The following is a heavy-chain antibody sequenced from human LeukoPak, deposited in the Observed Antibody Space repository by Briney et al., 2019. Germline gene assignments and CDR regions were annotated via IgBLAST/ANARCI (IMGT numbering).Heavy chain of an antibody. J-gene: IGHJ5*02. CDR1: GGSFSGYY. V-gene: IGHV4-34*01. CDR2: INHSGST. D-gene: IGHD2-21*02. CDR3: AIRARGGGDPFDP. Sequence: PSETLSLTCAVSGGSFSGYYWSWLRQPPGKGLEWIGEINHSGSTNYNPSLKSRVTISVDTSKNQFSLKLSSVTAADTAVYYCAIRARGGGDPFDPWGQGTLVTVSS.